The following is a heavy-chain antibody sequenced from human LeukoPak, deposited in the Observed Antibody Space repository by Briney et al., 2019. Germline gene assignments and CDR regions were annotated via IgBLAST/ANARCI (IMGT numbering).Heavy chain of an antibody. CDR2: IKQDGSEK. D-gene: IGHD3-16*02. Sequence: GGSLRLSCAASGFIFSNYWMGWVRQAPGKGLEWVGNIKQDGSEKYYVDSVKGRFTISRDNVKNSLYLQMNGLRAEDTAVYFCARDSAVWGSYRLWEFDFWGQGTLVTVSS. V-gene: IGHV3-7*01. CDR3: ARDSAVWGSYRLWEFDF. J-gene: IGHJ4*02. CDR1: GFIFSNYW.